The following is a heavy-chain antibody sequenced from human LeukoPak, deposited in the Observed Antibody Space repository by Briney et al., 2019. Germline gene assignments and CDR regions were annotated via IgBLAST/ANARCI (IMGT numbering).Heavy chain of an antibody. J-gene: IGHJ3*02. CDR3: ARSVYDGDAFDI. CDR2: IYHSGST. Sequence: SQTLSLTCAVPGGSISSGGYSWSWIRQPPGKGLEWIGYIYHSGSTYYNPSLKSRVTISVDRSKNQFSLKLSSVTAADTAVYYCARSVYDGDAFDIWGQGTMVTVSS. CDR1: GGSISSGGYS. V-gene: IGHV4-30-2*01. D-gene: IGHD5/OR15-5a*01.